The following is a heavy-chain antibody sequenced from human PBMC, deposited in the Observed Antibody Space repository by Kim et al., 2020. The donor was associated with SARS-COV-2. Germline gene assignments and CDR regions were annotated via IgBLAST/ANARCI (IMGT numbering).Heavy chain of an antibody. CDR2: IGGGGIST. CDR3: AKVRATTSSPFDY. Sequence: GGSLRLSCAASGFTFSNYAMGWVRQAPGKGLEWVSTIGGGGISTHYADSVKGRFTISRDNSKNTLCLQMNSLRAGDTAVYYCAKVRATTSSPFDYWGQGTLCSVSS. CDR1: GFTFSNYA. V-gene: IGHV3-23*01. J-gene: IGHJ4*02. D-gene: IGHD1-26*01.